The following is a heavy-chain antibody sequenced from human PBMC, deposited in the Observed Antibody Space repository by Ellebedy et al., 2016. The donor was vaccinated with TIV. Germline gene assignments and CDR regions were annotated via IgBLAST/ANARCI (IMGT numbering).Heavy chain of an antibody. CDR1: GYTFTSYY. J-gene: IGHJ3*02. V-gene: IGHV1-69*13. Sequence: ASVKVSCKASGYTFTSYYMHWVRQAPGQGLEWMGGIIPIFGTANYAQKFQGRVTITADESTSTAYMELSSLRSEDTAVYYCARDSQAYSRVAFLSAFDIWGQGTMVTVSS. D-gene: IGHD2-21*01. CDR2: IIPIFGTA. CDR3: ARDSQAYSRVAFLSAFDI.